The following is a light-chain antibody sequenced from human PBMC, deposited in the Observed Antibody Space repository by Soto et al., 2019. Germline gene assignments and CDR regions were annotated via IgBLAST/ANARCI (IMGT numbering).Light chain of an antibody. CDR3: QQRRNWPSIT. CDR1: QSVSTY. J-gene: IGKJ5*01. V-gene: IGKV3-11*01. Sequence: EIVLTQSPVTLSLSPGERATLSCRASQSVSTYLAWYQQKPGQAPRLLIYDASNRASGIPARFSGSGSGTDFTLTISSVEPGDFAVYYCQQRRNWPSITFGQGTRLEIK. CDR2: DAS.